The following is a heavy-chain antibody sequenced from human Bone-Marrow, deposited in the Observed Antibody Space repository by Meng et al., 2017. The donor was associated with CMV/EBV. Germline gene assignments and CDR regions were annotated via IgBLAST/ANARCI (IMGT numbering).Heavy chain of an antibody. V-gene: IGHV1-18*01. CDR2: ISAYNGNT. D-gene: IGHD2-2*01. J-gene: IGHJ3*02. CDR3: ARGPYCSSTSCYWLRAFDI. Sequence: ASVKVSCKASGYTFTSYGISWVRQAPGQGLEWMGWISAYNGNTNYAQKLQGRVTMTTDTSTSTAYMELRSLRSDDTAVYYCARGPYCSSTSCYWLRAFDIWGQGTMVTVSS. CDR1: GYTFTSYG.